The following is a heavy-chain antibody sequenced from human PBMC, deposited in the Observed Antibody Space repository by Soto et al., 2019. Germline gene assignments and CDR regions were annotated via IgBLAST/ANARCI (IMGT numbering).Heavy chain of an antibody. D-gene: IGHD2-2*01. CDR2: IYPGDSDT. V-gene: IGHV5-51*01. CDR1: GYSFSSYW. Sequence: GESLKISCKGSGYSFSSYWIVWVRQMPGKGLEWMGTIYPGDSDTRYSPSIQGQVTISADKSISTAYLQWNSLKASDTAMYFCARNKGYCSSISCYGMDVWGQGAAVTVSS. CDR3: ARNKGYCSSISCYGMDV. J-gene: IGHJ6*02.